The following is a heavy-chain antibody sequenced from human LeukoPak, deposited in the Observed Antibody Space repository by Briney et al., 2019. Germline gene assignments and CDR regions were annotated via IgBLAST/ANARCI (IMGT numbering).Heavy chain of an antibody. D-gene: IGHD3-3*01. J-gene: IGHJ3*02. CDR1: GGSISSSSYY. CDR3: ARTLGDFWSGYPHDAFDI. V-gene: IGHV4-39*07. CDR2: IYYSGST. Sequence: PSETLSLTCTVSGGSISSSSYYWGWIRQPPGKGLEWIGSIYYSGSTYYNPSLKSRDTMSVDTSKNQFSLKLSSVTAADTAVYYCARTLGDFWSGYPHDAFDIWGQGTMVTVSS.